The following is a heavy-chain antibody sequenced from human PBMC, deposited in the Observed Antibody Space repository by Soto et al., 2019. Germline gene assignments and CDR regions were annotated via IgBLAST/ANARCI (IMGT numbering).Heavy chain of an antibody. D-gene: IGHD6-6*01. J-gene: IGHJ5*02. CDR3: ARPAGPYSSSSATNWFDP. V-gene: IGHV4-34*01. CDR2: INHSGST. Sequence: SETLSLTCAVYGGSFSGYYWSWIRQPPGKGLEWIGEINHSGSTNYNPSLKSRVTISVDTSKNQFSLKLSSVTAADTAVYYCARPAGPYSSSSATNWFDPWGQGTLVTVSS. CDR1: GGSFSGYY.